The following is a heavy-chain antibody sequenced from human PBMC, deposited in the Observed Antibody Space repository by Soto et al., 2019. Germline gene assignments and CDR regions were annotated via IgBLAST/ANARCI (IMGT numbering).Heavy chain of an antibody. CDR2: INAGNGNT. CDR3: ARDIPITSPFDY. V-gene: IGHV1-3*01. CDR1: GYTFTSYA. J-gene: IGHJ4*02. D-gene: IGHD3-10*01. Sequence: ASVKVSCKASGYTFTSYAMHWVRQAPGQRLEWMGWINAGNGNTKYSQKFQGRVTITRDTSASTAYMELSSLRSEDTAVYYCARDIPITSPFDYWGQGTLVTVPS.